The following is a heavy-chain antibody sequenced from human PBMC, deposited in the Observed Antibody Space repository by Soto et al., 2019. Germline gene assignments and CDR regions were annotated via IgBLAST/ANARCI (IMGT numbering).Heavy chain of an antibody. J-gene: IGHJ6*02. CDR3: ARQGFGELHGLVDV. Sequence: QLQLQESGPGLVNPSETLSLTCTVSGGSISNHYCSWFRQPPGKGLEWIGYIYHSGSTSYNPSLKSRVTMSVDSAKNQFSLMWNSVTATDTAIYYCARQGFGELHGLVDVWGQGTTVTVSS. D-gene: IGHD3-10*01. CDR1: GGSISNHY. CDR2: IYHSGST. V-gene: IGHV4-59*08.